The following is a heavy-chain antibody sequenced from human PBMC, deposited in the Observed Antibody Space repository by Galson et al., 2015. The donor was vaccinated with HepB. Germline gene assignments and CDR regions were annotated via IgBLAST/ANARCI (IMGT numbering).Heavy chain of an antibody. J-gene: IGHJ2*01. D-gene: IGHD2-2*01. V-gene: IGHV3-21*01. CDR3: VREKSTSWYRYFDL. Sequence: SLRLSCAASGFTFSSCSMNWVRQAPGKGLEWVSSISSSSSYIYYADSVKGRFTISREDDKNSLLLQMNRLRVGDTAVYYCVREKSTSWYRYFDLWGRGTLVTVSS. CDR2: ISSSSSYI. CDR1: GFTFSSCS.